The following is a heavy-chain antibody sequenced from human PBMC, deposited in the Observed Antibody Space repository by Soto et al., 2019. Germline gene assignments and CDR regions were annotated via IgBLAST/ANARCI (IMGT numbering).Heavy chain of an antibody. V-gene: IGHV3-48*03. D-gene: IGHD3-3*01. J-gene: IGHJ6*02. CDR1: GFTFSSYE. CDR2: ISSSGSTI. CDR3: ARAEEYYDFWSGYSPPGV. Sequence: GGSLRLSCAASGFTFSSYEMNWVRQAPGKGLEWVSYISSSGSTIYYADSVKDRFTISRDNAKNSLYLQMNSLRAEDTAVYYCARAEEYYDFWSGYSPPGVWGQGTTVTVSS.